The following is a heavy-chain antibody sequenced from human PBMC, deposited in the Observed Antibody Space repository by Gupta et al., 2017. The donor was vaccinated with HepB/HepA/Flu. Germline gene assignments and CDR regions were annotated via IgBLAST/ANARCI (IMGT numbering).Heavy chain of an antibody. Sequence: QVQLQQSGPGLMKPSQTLSLTCAISGDSVSSNSASWNWIRQSPSRGLEWLGRTYYRSKWYYEYAVSVTSRMTINPDTSKNQFSLQLNSVTPEDTAVYYCARGGSRWADFDYWGQGTLVTVSS. V-gene: IGHV6-1*01. CDR2: TYYRSKWYY. CDR3: ARGGSRWADFDY. CDR1: GDSVSSNSAS. J-gene: IGHJ4*02. D-gene: IGHD6-13*01.